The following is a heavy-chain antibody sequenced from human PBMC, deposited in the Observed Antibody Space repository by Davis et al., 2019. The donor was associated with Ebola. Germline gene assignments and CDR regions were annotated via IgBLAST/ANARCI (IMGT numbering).Heavy chain of an antibody. CDR2: ISGSGGST. Sequence: GESLKISCAASGFTFSSYAISWVRQAPGKGLEWVSAISGSGGSTHYADSVKGRFTISRDNSKSTLYLQMNSLRVDDTAVYYCAKDPNGDYVGAFDFWGRGTRVTVS. J-gene: IGHJ3*01. CDR1: GFTFSSYA. CDR3: AKDPNGDYVGAFDF. D-gene: IGHD4-17*01. V-gene: IGHV3-23*01.